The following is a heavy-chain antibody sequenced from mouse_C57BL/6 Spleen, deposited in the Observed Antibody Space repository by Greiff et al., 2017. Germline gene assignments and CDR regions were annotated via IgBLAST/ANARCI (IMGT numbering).Heavy chain of an antibody. J-gene: IGHJ1*03. CDR2: IYPGDGDT. CDR1: GYAFSSSW. V-gene: IGHV1-82*01. Sequence: QVQLQQSGPELVKPGASVKISCKASGYAFSSSWMNWVKQRPGKGLEWIGRIYPGDGDTNYNGKFKGKATLTADKSSSTAYMQLSSLTSEESAVYFGASPDYGSSYWYFDVWGTGTTVTVSS. D-gene: IGHD1-1*01. CDR3: ASPDYGSSYWYFDV.